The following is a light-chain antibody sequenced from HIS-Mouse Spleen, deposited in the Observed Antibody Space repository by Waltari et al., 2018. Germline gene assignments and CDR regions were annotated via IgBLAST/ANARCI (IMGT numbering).Light chain of an antibody. J-gene: IGLJ2*01. CDR2: EGS. CDR1: SSDVGSYNL. CDR3: CSYAGSSTFVV. V-gene: IGLV2-23*03. Sequence: QSALTQPASVSGSPGQSITISCTGTSSDVGSYNLVSWYQQHPGKAPKLIIYEGSKRPSWFSNRFSGSKSGNTASLTISGLQAEDEADYYCCSYAGSSTFVVFGGGTKLTVL.